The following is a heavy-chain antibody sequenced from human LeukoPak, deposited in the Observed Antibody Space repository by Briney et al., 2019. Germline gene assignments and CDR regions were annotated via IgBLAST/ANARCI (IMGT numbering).Heavy chain of an antibody. CDR2: ISGSGVST. CDR1: GFTFSSYS. D-gene: IGHD5-24*01. V-gene: IGHV3-23*01. Sequence: GGSLRLSCAASGFTFSSYSMSWVRQAPGKGLEWVSAISGSGVSTYYADSVKGRFTISRDNSKNTLYLQMNSLRAEDTAVYYCAKDRGLYYFDYWGQGTLVTVSS. CDR3: AKDRGLYYFDY. J-gene: IGHJ4*02.